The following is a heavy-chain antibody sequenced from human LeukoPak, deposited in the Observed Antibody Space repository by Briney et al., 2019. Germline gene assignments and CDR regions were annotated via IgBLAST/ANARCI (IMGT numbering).Heavy chain of an antibody. CDR2: IYYDGSNQ. J-gene: IGHJ4*02. CDR1: GFTFSSYA. D-gene: IGHD1-26*01. CDR3: ATDRNSGKYYDY. Sequence: PGGSLRLSCAASGFTFSSYAMHWVRQAPGKGLEWVAVIYYDGSNQYYVDSVKGRFTVSRDNAKNTLYLQMDSLRAEDTAVYYCATDRNSGKYYDYWGQGTLVTVSS. V-gene: IGHV3-30*04.